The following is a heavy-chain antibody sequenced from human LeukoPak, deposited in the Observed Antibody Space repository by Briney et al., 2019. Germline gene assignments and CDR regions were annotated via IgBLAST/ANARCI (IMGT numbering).Heavy chain of an antibody. J-gene: IGHJ4*02. CDR2: ISSSSSYI. Sequence: GGSLRLSCAASGFTFSSYSMNWVRQAPGKGLEWVSSISSSSSYIYYADSVKGRFTISRDNAKNSLYLQMDNLRAEDTAIYYCARQLGYCSAGTCYFDSWGQGTQVAVSS. V-gene: IGHV3-21*04. D-gene: IGHD2-15*01. CDR3: ARQLGYCSAGTCYFDS. CDR1: GFTFSSYS.